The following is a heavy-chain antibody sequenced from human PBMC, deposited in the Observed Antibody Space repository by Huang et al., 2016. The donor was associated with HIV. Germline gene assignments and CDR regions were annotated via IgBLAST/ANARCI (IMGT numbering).Heavy chain of an antibody. CDR2: IYWNDEK. D-gene: IGHD3-16*01. CDR1: GFSLTPTVIA. V-gene: IGHV2-5*01. J-gene: IGHJ4*02. Sequence: QITLKESGPTLVKPTQTLTLTCTFSGFSLTPTVIAVGWIRQPPGKALEWLALIYWNDEKRYSPSLKNRLTISKDTSRNQVVLTMTDVDPLDTATYYCARRPLGAGYYFDSWGQGMLVTVTS. CDR3: ARRPLGAGYYFDS.